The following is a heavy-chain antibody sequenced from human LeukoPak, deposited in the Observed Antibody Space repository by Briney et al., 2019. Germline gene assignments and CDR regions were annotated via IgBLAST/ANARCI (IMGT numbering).Heavy chain of an antibody. V-gene: IGHV1-8*01. Sequence: ASVKVSCKASGYTFTSYDINWVRQATGQGLEWMGWMNPNSGNTGYAQKFQGRVTMTRNTSISTAYMELSSLRSEDTAMYYCARAYSGSYLDAFDIWGQGTMVTVSS. D-gene: IGHD1-26*01. J-gene: IGHJ3*02. CDR1: GYTFTSYD. CDR3: ARAYSGSYLDAFDI. CDR2: MNPNSGNT.